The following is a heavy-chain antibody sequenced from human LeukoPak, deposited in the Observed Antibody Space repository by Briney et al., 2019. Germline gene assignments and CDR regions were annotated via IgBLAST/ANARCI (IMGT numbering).Heavy chain of an antibody. Sequence: GGSLRLSCAASGFTFNNYAVMWVRQAQGQGLEWVSAITGGGRTYYADSVKGRFTISRDNSKNTLYLQMNRLRAEDTARYFCARDPNGNYIGAFDFLGQGTVVTVSS. CDR3: ARDPNGNYIGAFDF. J-gene: IGHJ3*01. D-gene: IGHD4-17*01. CDR1: GFTFNNYA. CDR2: ITGGGRT. V-gene: IGHV3-23*01.